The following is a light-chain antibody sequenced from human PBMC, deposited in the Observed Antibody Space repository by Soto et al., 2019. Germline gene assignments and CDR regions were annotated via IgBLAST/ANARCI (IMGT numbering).Light chain of an antibody. Sequence: QSALTQPASVSGSPGQSITISCTGTSSDIGIFNYVSWYQQHPGKAPKLIIYEVTNRPSGVSDRFSGSKSGSTASLNISGLQADDEADYYCSSYTSSSALGVFGGGTSGPS. CDR2: EVT. CDR3: SSYTSSSALGV. CDR1: SSDIGIFNY. J-gene: IGLJ3*02. V-gene: IGLV2-14*01.